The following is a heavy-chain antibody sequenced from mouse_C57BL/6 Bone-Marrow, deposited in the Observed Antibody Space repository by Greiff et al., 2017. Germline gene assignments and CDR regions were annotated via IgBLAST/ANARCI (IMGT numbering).Heavy chain of an antibody. Sequence: EVKLVESGAELVRPGASVKLSCTASGFNITDDYMHWVKQRPEQGLEWIGWIDPENGDTEYASKFQGKATITADTSSNTAYLQLSSLTSEDTAVYYCTTRGYYCAMDYWGQGTSVTVSS. V-gene: IGHV14-4*01. J-gene: IGHJ4*01. CDR3: TTRGYYCAMDY. D-gene: IGHD2-2*01. CDR1: GFNITDDY. CDR2: IDPENGDT.